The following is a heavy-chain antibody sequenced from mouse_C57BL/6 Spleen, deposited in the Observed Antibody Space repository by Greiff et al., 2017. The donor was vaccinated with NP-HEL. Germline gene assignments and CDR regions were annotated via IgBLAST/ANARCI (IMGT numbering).Heavy chain of an antibody. CDR1: GFTFTDYN. CDR3: AIPHYYGSSYHY. CDR2: INPNNGGT. D-gene: IGHD1-1*01. Sequence: EVQLQQSGPELVKPGASVKMSCKASGFTFTDYNMHWVKQSHGKSLEWIGYINPNNGGTSYNQKFKGKATLTVNKSSSTAYMELRSLTTEDSAVYYCAIPHYYGSSYHYWGQGTTLTVSS. V-gene: IGHV1-22*01. J-gene: IGHJ2*01.